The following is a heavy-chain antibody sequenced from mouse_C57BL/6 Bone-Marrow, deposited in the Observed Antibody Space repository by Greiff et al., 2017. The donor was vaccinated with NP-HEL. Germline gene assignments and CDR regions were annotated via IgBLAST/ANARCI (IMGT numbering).Heavy chain of an antibody. CDR3: ARSIGAYYSNFYFDY. D-gene: IGHD2-5*01. V-gene: IGHV1-26*01. CDR2: INPNNGGT. J-gene: IGHJ2*01. CDR1: GYTFTDYY. Sequence: VQLQQSGPELVKPGASVKISCKASGYTFTDYYMNWVKQSHGKSLEWIGDINPNNGGTSYNQKFKGKATLTVDKSSSTAYMELRSLTSEDSAVYYCARSIGAYYSNFYFDYWGQGTTLTVSS.